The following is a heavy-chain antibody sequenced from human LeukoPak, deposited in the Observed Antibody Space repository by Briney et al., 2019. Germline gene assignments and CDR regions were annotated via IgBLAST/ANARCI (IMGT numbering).Heavy chain of an antibody. Sequence: GGSLRLSWAASGFTFSNAWMSWVRQAPGKGLEWVGRTKRKTAGATTDYVAPVKGRFSISRDDSKNRLYLQMNSLKTEDTAVYYCTTKRYCSGGRCHSLGGGLYWGQGTLVTVSS. V-gene: IGHV3-15*01. CDR3: TTKRYCSGGRCHSLGGGLY. D-gene: IGHD2-15*01. J-gene: IGHJ4*02. CDR2: TKRKTAGATT. CDR1: GFTFSNAW.